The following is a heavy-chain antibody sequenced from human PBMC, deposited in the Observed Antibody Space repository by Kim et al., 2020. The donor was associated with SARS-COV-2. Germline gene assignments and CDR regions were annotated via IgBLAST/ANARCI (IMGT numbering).Heavy chain of an antibody. CDR1: GGSFSGYY. J-gene: IGHJ4*02. Sequence: SETLSLTCAVYGGSFSGYYWSWIRQPPGKGLEWIGEINHSGSTNYNPSLKSRVTISVDTSKNQFSLKLSSVTAADTAVYYCARALRDGYLDYWGQGTLVTVSS. CDR3: ARALRDGYLDY. D-gene: IGHD2-21*01. V-gene: IGHV4-34*01. CDR2: INHSGST.